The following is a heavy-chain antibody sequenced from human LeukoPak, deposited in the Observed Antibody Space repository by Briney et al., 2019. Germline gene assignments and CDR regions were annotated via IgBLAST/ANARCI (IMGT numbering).Heavy chain of an antibody. CDR3: ARDWASQPLGATTGFDI. D-gene: IGHD1-26*01. CDR2: ISPSGGST. J-gene: IGHJ3*02. Sequence: ASVKVSCKASGYTFTSYYMHWVRQAPGQGLEWMGIISPSGGSTSYAQKFQGRVTMTRDTSTSTVYMELSSLRSEDTAVYYCARDWASQPLGATTGFDIWGQGTMVTVSS. V-gene: IGHV1-46*01. CDR1: GYTFTSYY.